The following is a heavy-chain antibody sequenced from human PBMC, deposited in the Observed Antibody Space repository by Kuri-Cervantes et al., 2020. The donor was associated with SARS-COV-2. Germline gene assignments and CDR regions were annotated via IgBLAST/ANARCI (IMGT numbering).Heavy chain of an antibody. V-gene: IGHV3-9*01. J-gene: IGHJ4*02. D-gene: IGHD2-8*01. CDR3: ARLTLDCSDGVCYNHGLDY. CDR2: ISWNSGSI. CDR1: GFTFDDYA. Sequence: GGSLRLSCAASGFTFDDYAMHWVRQAPGKGLEWVSGISWNSGSIGYADSVKGRFTISRDNAKNSLYLQMNSLRAEDTALYYCARLTLDCSDGVCYNHGLDYWGQGTLVTVSS.